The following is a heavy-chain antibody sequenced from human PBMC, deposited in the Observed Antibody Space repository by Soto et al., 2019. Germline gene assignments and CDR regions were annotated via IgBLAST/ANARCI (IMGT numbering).Heavy chain of an antibody. V-gene: IGHV4-34*01. CDR1: GGSFSGYY. CDR3: ARDVDY. Sequence: QVQLQQWGAGLLKPSETLSLTCAVYGGSFSGYYWSWIRQPPGKGLEWIGEINHSGSTNYNPSLXSXVTISVDTSKNQFSLKLSSVTAADTAVYYCARDVDYWGQGTLVTVSS. J-gene: IGHJ4*02. CDR2: INHSGST.